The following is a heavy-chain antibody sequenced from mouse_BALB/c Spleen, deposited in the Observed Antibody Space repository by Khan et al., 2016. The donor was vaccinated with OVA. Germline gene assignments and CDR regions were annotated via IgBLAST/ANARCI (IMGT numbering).Heavy chain of an antibody. CDR3: TRLAYYYYSEGFAY. Sequence: VQLKESGGDLVKPGGSLKLSCAASGFTFSTYGMSWVRQTPDKRLEWVATLSSGGSYTYYPDSVKGRFTISRDNAKNTLYLQMSSLKSEDIAMYYCTRLAYYYYSEGFAYWGQGTLVTVST. J-gene: IGHJ3*01. CDR1: GFTFSTYG. CDR2: LSSGGSYT. D-gene: IGHD1-1*01. V-gene: IGHV5-6*01.